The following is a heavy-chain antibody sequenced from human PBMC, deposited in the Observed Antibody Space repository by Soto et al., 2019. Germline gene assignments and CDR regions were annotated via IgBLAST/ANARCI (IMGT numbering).Heavy chain of an antibody. J-gene: IGHJ4*02. CDR2: ISGSGDTI. D-gene: IGHD3-10*01. V-gene: IGHV3-11*01. CDR3: ASDPYYYASEY. Sequence: QVQLVESGGGLVKPGGSLRLSCAASGFTFSDSYMTWIRQAPGKGREWLSYISGSGDTIYYADSVKGRFTVSRDNAKNSLYLQMNSLRAEDTAVYYCASDPYYYASEYWGQGTLVTVSS. CDR1: GFTFSDSY.